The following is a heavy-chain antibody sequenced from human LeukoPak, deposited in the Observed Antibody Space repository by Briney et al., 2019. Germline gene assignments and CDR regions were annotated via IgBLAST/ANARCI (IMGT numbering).Heavy chain of an antibody. V-gene: IGHV1-2*02. CDR2: INPNSGGT. Sequence: ASVKVSCKASGYTFTGYYMHWVRQAPGQGLEWMGWINPNSGGTNYAQKFQGRVTMTRDTSISTAYMELSRLRSDDTAVYYCASGVVVVPAAMRFDYWGQGTLVTVSS. D-gene: IGHD2-2*01. CDR3: ASGVVVVPAAMRFDY. J-gene: IGHJ4*02. CDR1: GYTFTGYY.